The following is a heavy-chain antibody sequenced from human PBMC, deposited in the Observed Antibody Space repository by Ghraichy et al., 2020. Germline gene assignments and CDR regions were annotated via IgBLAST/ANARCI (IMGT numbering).Heavy chain of an antibody. CDR3: ARHARKADSSGWYGDAFDI. D-gene: IGHD6-19*01. J-gene: IGHJ3*02. CDR1: GGSISSSSYY. V-gene: IGHV4-39*01. CDR2: IYYSGST. Sequence: SETLSLTCTVSGGSISSSSYYWGWIRQPPGKGLEWIGSIYYSGSTYYNPSLKSRVTISVDTSKNQFSLKLSSVTAADTAVYYCARHARKADSSGWYGDAFDIWGQGTMVTVSS.